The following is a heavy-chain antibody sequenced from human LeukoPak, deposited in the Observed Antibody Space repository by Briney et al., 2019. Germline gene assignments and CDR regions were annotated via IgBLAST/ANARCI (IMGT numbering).Heavy chain of an antibody. D-gene: IGHD1-14*01. Sequence: GGSLRLSCAASGFTLTRNHMNWVRQVPGKGLEWVSIIYSSDATYYADSVKGRFTVSRDKAKNTLYLQMNGLRADDTAVYYCARETPGSRVFDSWGQGTLVTVSS. CDR3: ARETPGSRVFDS. J-gene: IGHJ4*02. V-gene: IGHV3-66*01. CDR2: IYSSDAT. CDR1: GFTLTRNH.